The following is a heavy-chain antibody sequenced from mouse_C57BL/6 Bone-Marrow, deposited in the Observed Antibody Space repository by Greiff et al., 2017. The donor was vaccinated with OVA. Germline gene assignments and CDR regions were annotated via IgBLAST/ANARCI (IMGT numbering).Heavy chain of an antibody. Sequence: VKLMESGAELARPGASVKLSCKASGYTFTSYGISWVKQRTGQGLEWIGEIYPRSGNTYYNEKFKGKATLTADKSSSTAYMELRSLKSEDSAVYFCAREGEYYYAMDYWGQGASVTVSS. CDR2: IYPRSGNT. CDR1: GYTFTSYG. CDR3: AREGEYYYAMDY. V-gene: IGHV1-81*01. J-gene: IGHJ4*01.